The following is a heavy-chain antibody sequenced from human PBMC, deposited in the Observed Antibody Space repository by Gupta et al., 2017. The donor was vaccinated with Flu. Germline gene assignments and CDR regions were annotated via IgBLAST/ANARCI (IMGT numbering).Heavy chain of an antibody. Sequence: EVQLVESGGVVVQPGGSLRLSCAASGFTFDDYTMPWVRQAPGKGLEWVSLISWDGGSTYYADSVKGRFTISRDNSKNSLYLQMNSLRTEDTALYYCAKDGYSGYDFLEKMMYYFDYWGQGTLVTVSS. CDR1: GFTFDDYT. J-gene: IGHJ4*02. D-gene: IGHD5-12*01. CDR3: AKDGYSGYDFLEKMMYYFDY. V-gene: IGHV3-43*01. CDR2: ISWDGGST.